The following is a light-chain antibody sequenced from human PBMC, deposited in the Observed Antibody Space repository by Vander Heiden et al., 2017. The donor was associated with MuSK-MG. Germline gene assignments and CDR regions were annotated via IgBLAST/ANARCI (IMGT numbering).Light chain of an antibody. J-gene: IGKJ5*01. CDR3: QQRSNWPPIT. V-gene: IGKV3-11*01. CDR2: DAS. CDR1: QSVSSY. Sequence: EIVLTQSPATLSLSPGERATLSCRASQSVSSYLAWYQQKPGQAPRLLIYDASNRDTGIPARFSGSGYGKDFTLTISSREQEDFAVYYCQQRSNWPPITFGQGTQLEIK.